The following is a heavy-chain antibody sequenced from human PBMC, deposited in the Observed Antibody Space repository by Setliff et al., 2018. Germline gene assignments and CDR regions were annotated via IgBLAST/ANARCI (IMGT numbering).Heavy chain of an antibody. J-gene: IGHJ5*02. D-gene: IGHD3-3*01. Sequence: SETLSLTCTVSGGSISSSSYYWGWIRQPPGKGLEWIGSIYYSGSTYYNPSLKSRVTISVDTSKNQFSLKLSSVTAADTAVYYCARGRRGNYDFWSGYSNWFDPRGQGTLVTVSS. CDR1: GGSISSSSYY. CDR3: ARGRRGNYDFWSGYSNWFDP. V-gene: IGHV4-39*07. CDR2: IYYSGST.